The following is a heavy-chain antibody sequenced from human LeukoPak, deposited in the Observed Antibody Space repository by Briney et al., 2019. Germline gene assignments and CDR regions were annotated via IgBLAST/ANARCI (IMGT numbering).Heavy chain of an antibody. CDR3: ANSRYDSSGYYGIIGY. J-gene: IGHJ4*02. CDR1: GFIFSTYS. Sequence: GGSLRLSCAASGFIFSTYSMNWVRQAPGKGLEWVSSISSSSSYIYYADSVKGRFTISRDNAKNSLYLQMNSLRAEDTAVYYCANSRYDSSGYYGIIGYWGQGTLVTVSS. V-gene: IGHV3-21*01. D-gene: IGHD3-22*01. CDR2: ISSSSSYI.